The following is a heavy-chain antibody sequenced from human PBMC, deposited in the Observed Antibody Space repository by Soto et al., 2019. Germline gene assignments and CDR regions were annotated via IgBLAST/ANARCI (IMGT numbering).Heavy chain of an antibody. CDR3: AGGGPLVPAAPSRFVP. Sequence: QVQLVQSGAEVKKPGSSVKVSCKASGGTFSSYAISWVRQAPGQGLEWMGGIIPVFGTANYAQKVQGRVTITADESTSSAYMELSSLRSEDTAVYYCAGGGPLVPAAPSRFVPWGQGSLVTVSS. J-gene: IGHJ5*02. D-gene: IGHD2-2*01. CDR1: GGTFSSYA. CDR2: IIPVFGTA. V-gene: IGHV1-69*12.